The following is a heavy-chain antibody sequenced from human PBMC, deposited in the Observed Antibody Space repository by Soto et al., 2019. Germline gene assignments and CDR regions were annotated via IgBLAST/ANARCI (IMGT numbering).Heavy chain of an antibody. V-gene: IGHV4-39*01. J-gene: IGHJ4*02. CDR1: GGSINTCDYY. CDR2: ICSSGST. Sequence: KASETLSPTCTVSGGSINTCDYYWGWVRQPPGKGLAWIGSICSSGSTYYNPSLKNRVTISVDTTRNQFSLSLNSVTAAETAVYYCARHRRETGTYAQPLDSWGQGTLVTVSS. D-gene: IGHD1-1*01. CDR3: ARHRRETGTYAQPLDS.